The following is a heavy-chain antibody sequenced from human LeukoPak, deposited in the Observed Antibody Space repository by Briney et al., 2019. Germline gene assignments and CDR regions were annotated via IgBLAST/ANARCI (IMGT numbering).Heavy chain of an antibody. Sequence: SETLSLTCTVSGGSISSGDYYWSWIRQPPGKGLEWIGYIYYSGSTYYNPSLKSRVTISVDTSKNQFSLKLSSVTAADTAVYYCARDLGLYYYYDMDVWGQGTTVTVSS. CDR1: GGSISSGDYY. J-gene: IGHJ6*02. CDR2: IYYSGST. V-gene: IGHV4-30-4*01. D-gene: IGHD7-27*01. CDR3: ARDLGLYYYYDMDV.